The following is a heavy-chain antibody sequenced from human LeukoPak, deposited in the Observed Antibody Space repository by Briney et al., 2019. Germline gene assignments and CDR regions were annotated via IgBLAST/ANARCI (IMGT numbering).Heavy chain of an antibody. CDR3: ARAYIVATSLGY. CDR1: GFTFSSYS. D-gene: IGHD5-12*01. V-gene: IGHV3-21*01. J-gene: IGHJ4*02. CDR2: ISSSSSYI. Sequence: PGGSLRLSCAASGFTFSSYSMNGVRQAPGKGLEWVSSISSSSSYIYYADSVKGRFTISRDNAKNSLYLQMNSLRAEDTAVYYCARAYIVATSLGYWGQGTLVTVSS.